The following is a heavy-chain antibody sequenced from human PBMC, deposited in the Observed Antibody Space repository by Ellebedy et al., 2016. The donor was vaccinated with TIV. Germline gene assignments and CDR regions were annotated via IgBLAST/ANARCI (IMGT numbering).Heavy chain of an antibody. D-gene: IGHD6-19*01. J-gene: IGHJ4*02. CDR1: GGSFSGYY. V-gene: IGHV4-34*01. CDR2: INQSGRT. CDR3: AEGRSGWYYFDY. Sequence: SETLSLTCAVYGGSFSGYYWSWIRQTPGKGLEWIGEINQSGRTNYNPSLDKGRVTISVDTSKNQFSLRLSSVTAADTAVYYCAEGRSGWYYFDYWGQGTLVTVSS.